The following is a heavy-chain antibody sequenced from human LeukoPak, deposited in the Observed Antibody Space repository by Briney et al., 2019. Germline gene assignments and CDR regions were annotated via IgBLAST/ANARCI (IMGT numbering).Heavy chain of an antibody. CDR1: GGSVSSYY. Sequence: PSVTLSLTCTVSGGSVSSYYWSWIRQPPGKGLEWIGYIYYSGSSNYNPSLKSRVTISVDTSKNQFSLKLSSVTAADTAVYYCASSEYSSSSPDYWGQGTLVTVSS. CDR3: ASSEYSSSSPDY. D-gene: IGHD6-6*01. CDR2: IYYSGSS. V-gene: IGHV4-59*02. J-gene: IGHJ4*02.